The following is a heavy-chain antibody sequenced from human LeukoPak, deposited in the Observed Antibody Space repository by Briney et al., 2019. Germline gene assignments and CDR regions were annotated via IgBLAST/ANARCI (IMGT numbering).Heavy chain of an antibody. Sequence: GGSLRLSCAASGFTFSSYWMSWVRQAPGKGLEWVANIKQDGSEKYYVDSVKGRFTISRDNAKNSLYLQMNSLRAEDTAVYYCARDFAKTYCSSTSCYGAWGQGTLVTVSS. V-gene: IGHV3-7*01. J-gene: IGHJ5*02. CDR1: GFTFSSYW. D-gene: IGHD2-2*01. CDR3: ARDFAKTYCSSTSCYGA. CDR2: IKQDGSEK.